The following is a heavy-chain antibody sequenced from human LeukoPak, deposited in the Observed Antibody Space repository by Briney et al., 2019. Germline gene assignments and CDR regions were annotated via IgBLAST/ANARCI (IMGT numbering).Heavy chain of an antibody. D-gene: IGHD3-22*01. CDR1: GYSFTNYW. CDR2: IYPDDSDT. J-gene: IGHJ4*02. CDR3: ARQLNYYDSRGPVDY. V-gene: IGHV5-51*01. Sequence: GESLKISCKGSGYSFTNYWIGWVRQMPGKGLEWMGIIYPDDSDTRYSPSFQGQVTIPADKSISTAYLQWSSPKASDTAMYYCARQLNYYDSRGPVDYWGQGTLVTVSS.